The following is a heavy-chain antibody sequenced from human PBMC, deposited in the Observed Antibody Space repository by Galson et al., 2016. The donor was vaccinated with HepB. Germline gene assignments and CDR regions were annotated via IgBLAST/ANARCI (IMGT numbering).Heavy chain of an antibody. Sequence: SLRLSCAASGFTFSSYAMHWVRQAPGKGLEWVAVISYDGSNEYYADSVKGRFTISRDNSKNTLYLQMNSLIAEDTAVYYCTRDLGDYGDRGASFDYWGQGTLVTVSS. J-gene: IGHJ4*02. CDR3: TRDLGDYGDRGASFDY. D-gene: IGHD4-17*01. CDR2: ISYDGSNE. CDR1: GFTFSSYA. V-gene: IGHV3-30-3*01.